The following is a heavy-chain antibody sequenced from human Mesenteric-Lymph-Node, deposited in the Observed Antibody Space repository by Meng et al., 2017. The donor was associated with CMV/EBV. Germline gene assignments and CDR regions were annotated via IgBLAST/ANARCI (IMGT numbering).Heavy chain of an antibody. CDR2: MTSSGNTI. V-gene: IGHV3-48*04. D-gene: IGHD1-26*01. J-gene: IGHJ4*02. CDR3: ARGVGATARNPFDY. CDR1: GFTFSAYT. Sequence: GESLKISCTASGFTFSAYTMNWVRQAPGKGLEWVSCMTSSGNTIQYADSVKGRFTISRDNAKNSLYLQMNSLRAEDTAVYHCARGVGATARNPFDYWGRGTLVTVSS.